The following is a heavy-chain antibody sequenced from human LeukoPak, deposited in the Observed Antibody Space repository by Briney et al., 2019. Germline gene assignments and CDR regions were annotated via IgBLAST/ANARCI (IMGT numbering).Heavy chain of an antibody. D-gene: IGHD3-22*01. V-gene: IGHV1-46*01. J-gene: IGHJ3*02. CDR3: ARAMNRRLDAFDI. CDR1: GYTFTSYY. Sequence: ASVKVSCKASGYTFTSYYMHWVRQAPGQGLEWMGIINPSGGSTSYAQKFQGRVTMTRDTSISTAYMELSRLRSDDTAVYYCARAMNRRLDAFDIWGQGTMVTVSS. CDR2: INPSGGST.